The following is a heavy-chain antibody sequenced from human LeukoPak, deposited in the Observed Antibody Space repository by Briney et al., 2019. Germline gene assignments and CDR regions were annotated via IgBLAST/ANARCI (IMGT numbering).Heavy chain of an antibody. CDR2: IKSKTDGGTT. Sequence: GGSLRLSCAASGFTFSNAWMSLVRQAPGHGLQSVGRIKSKTDGGTTDYAAPVKGRFTISRDDSKNTLYLQMNSLKTEDTAVYYCTTDLAVTRNYWGQGTLVTVSS. J-gene: IGHJ4*02. CDR1: GFTFSNAW. CDR3: TTDLAVTRNY. V-gene: IGHV3-15*01. D-gene: IGHD4-17*01.